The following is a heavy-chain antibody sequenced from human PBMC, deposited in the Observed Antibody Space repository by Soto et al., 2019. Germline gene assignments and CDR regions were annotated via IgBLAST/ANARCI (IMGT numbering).Heavy chain of an antibody. J-gene: IGHJ4*02. CDR3: ARAGPYSSSRYPRYYFDY. Sequence: QVQLQESGPGLVKPSGTLSLTCAVSGGSISSSNWWSWVRQPPGKGLEWIGEIYHSGSTNYNPSLKSRVTISVDNSKNQFSLKLSSVTAADTAVYYCARAGPYSSSRYPRYYFDYWGQGTLVTVSS. D-gene: IGHD6-13*01. CDR2: IYHSGST. CDR1: GGSISSSNW. V-gene: IGHV4-4*02.